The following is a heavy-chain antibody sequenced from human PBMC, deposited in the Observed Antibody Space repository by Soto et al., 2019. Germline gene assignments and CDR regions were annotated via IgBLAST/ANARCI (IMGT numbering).Heavy chain of an antibody. J-gene: IGHJ2*01. D-gene: IGHD1-26*01. CDR3: ARGGSLYWYFDL. CDR2: INAGNGNT. Sequence: QVQLVQSGAEVKKPGASVKVSCKASGYTFTSYAMHWVRQAPGQRLEWMGWINAGNGNTKYSQKFQGRVTITRDTSASTAYMELSSLRSEDTAVYYCARGGSLYWYFDLWGRGTLVTVCS. V-gene: IGHV1-3*01. CDR1: GYTFTSYA.